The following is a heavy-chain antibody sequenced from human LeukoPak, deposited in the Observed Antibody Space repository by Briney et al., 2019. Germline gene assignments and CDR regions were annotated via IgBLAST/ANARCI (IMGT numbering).Heavy chain of an antibody. CDR1: GFTFSSYA. Sequence: PGGSLRLSCAASGFTFSSYAMSWVRQAPGKGLEWVSAINGSGGSTYYADSVKGRFTISRDNSKNTLYLQMNSLRADDTAVYYCAKDLVTMVRGYYYYMDVWGTGTTVTISS. CDR2: INGSGGST. D-gene: IGHD3-10*01. CDR3: AKDLVTMVRGYYYYMDV. V-gene: IGHV3-23*01. J-gene: IGHJ6*03.